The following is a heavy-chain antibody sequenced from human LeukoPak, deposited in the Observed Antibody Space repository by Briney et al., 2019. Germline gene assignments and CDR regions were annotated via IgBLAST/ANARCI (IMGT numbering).Heavy chain of an antibody. D-gene: IGHD6-6*01. CDR3: ARDEEYSSSSFFDY. CDR2: ISADNGNT. Sequence: ASVKVSCKASGYTFTSYGISWVRQAPGQGLEWMGWISADNGNTNYAQKLQGRVTMTTDTSTSTAYMELRSLRSDDTAVYYCARDEEYSSSSFFDYWGQGTLVTVSS. J-gene: IGHJ4*02. CDR1: GYTFTSYG. V-gene: IGHV1-18*01.